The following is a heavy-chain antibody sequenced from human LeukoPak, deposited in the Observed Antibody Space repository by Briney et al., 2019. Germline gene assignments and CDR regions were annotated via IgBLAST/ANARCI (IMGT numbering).Heavy chain of an antibody. Sequence: SETLSLTCTVSGGSISSSSYYWGWIRQPPGKGLEWIGSIYYSGSTYYNPSLKSRVTISVDTSKNQFSLKLSSVTAADTAVYYCARHGGGITGTVFDYWGQGTLVTVSS. D-gene: IGHD1-20*01. J-gene: IGHJ4*02. CDR1: GGSISSSSYY. V-gene: IGHV4-39*01. CDR3: ARHGGGITGTVFDY. CDR2: IYYSGST.